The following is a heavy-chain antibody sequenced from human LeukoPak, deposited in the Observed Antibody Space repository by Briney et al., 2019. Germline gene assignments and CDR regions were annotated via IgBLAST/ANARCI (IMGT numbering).Heavy chain of an antibody. Sequence: ASVQVSCKASGYTFTSYAVNWVRQAPGQGLEWMGWINTNTGNPTYAQGFTGRFVFSLDTSVSTAYLQISSLKAEDTAVYYCARAGYGGNSGNFDYWGQGTLVTVSS. CDR3: ARAGYGGNSGNFDY. CDR1: GYTFTSYA. V-gene: IGHV7-4-1*02. D-gene: IGHD4-23*01. CDR2: INTNTGNP. J-gene: IGHJ4*02.